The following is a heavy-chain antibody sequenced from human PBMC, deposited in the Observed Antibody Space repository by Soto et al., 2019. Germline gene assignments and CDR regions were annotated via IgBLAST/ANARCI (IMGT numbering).Heavy chain of an antibody. D-gene: IGHD2-15*01. CDR2: INHSGST. CDR3: ARTGYCSGGCCYSSLYYYYYMDF. J-gene: IGHJ6*03. V-gene: IGHV4-34*01. Sequence: SETLSLTCAVYGGSFSGYYWSWIRQPPGKGLEWIGEINHSGSTNYNPSLKSRVTISVDTSKNQFSLKLSSVTAADTAVYYCARTGYCSGGCCYSSLYYYYYMDFRGKGTPVTVSS. CDR1: GGSFSGYY.